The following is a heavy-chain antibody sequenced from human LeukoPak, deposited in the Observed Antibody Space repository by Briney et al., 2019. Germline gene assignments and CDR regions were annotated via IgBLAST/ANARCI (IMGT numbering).Heavy chain of an antibody. CDR2: MNHSGST. CDR1: GGAFSGYY. V-gene: IGHV4-34*01. CDR3: ARGPVVDYFAGSGYYSFDS. D-gene: IGHD3-22*01. Sequence: PSETLSLTCAVFGGAFSGYYWTWIRQPPGKGLEWMGEMNHSGSTNDNPSLKNRGTISVDTSKHQFSLRINSVTAADTAVYYCARGPVVDYFAGSGYYSFDSWGQGTPVTVSS. J-gene: IGHJ4*02.